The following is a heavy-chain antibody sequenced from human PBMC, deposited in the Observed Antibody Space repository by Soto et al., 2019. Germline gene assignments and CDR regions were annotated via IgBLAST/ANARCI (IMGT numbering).Heavy chain of an antibody. CDR2: IIPIFGTA. V-gene: IGHV1-69*13. J-gene: IGHJ4*02. Sequence: SVKVSCKASGGTFSSYAISWVRQAPGQGLEGMGGIIPIFGTANYAQKFQGRVTITADESTSTAYMELSSLRSEDTAVYYCARGDSSGYYFDYWGQGTLVTVSS. D-gene: IGHD3-22*01. CDR3: ARGDSSGYYFDY. CDR1: GGTFSSYA.